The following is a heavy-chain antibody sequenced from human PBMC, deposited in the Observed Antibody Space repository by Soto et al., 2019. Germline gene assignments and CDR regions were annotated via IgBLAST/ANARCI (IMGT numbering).Heavy chain of an antibody. V-gene: IGHV1-69*13. Sequence: SVKVSCKASGGTFSSYAISWVRQAPGQGLEWMGGIIPIFGSANYAQKFQGRVTITADESTSTAYMDLSSLRSEDTAVYYCARDLKRYYDSSGYGYYYYGMDIWGQGTTVTVSS. D-gene: IGHD3-22*01. J-gene: IGHJ6*02. CDR3: ARDLKRYYDSSGYGYYYYGMDI. CDR1: GGTFSSYA. CDR2: IIPIFGSA.